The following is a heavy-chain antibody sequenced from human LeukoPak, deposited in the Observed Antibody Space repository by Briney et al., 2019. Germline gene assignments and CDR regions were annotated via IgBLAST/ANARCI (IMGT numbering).Heavy chain of an antibody. D-gene: IGHD3-10*01. Sequence: SATGSLSCTLSGDYVGSGNYFCRWVRQPPGKGLEWIGSIYYSGSTYYNPSLKSRVTISVDTSKNQFSLKLSSVTAADTAVYYCARPHHYYGSGSYLDAFDIWGQGTMVTVSS. CDR3: ARPHHYYGSGSYLDAFDI. V-gene: IGHV4-39*01. CDR2: IYYSGST. CDR1: GDYVGSGNYF. J-gene: IGHJ3*02.